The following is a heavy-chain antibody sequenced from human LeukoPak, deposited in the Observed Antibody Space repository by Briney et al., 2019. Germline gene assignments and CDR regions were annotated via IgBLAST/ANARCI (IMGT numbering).Heavy chain of an antibody. J-gene: IGHJ6*03. CDR2: IYYSGST. V-gene: IGHV4-39*07. CDR3: TRGSIAYYYMDV. Sequence: SETLSLTCTVSGGSISSNNYYWGWIRQPPGKGLEWIGSIYYSGSTNYNPSLKSRVTISVDTSKNQFSLKLSSVTAADTAVYYCTRGSIAYYYMDVWGKGTTVTISS. CDR1: GGSISSNNYY. D-gene: IGHD3-22*01.